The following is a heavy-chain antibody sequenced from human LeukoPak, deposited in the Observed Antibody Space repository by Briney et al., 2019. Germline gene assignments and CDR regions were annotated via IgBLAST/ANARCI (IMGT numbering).Heavy chain of an antibody. V-gene: IGHV1-8*01. CDR1: GYTFTSYD. CDR3: ARAVTILSWFTPREGWFDP. CDR2: MNPNSGNT. Sequence: ASVKVSCKASGYTFTSYDINWVRQATGQGLEWMGWMNPNSGNTGYAQKFQGRVTMTRNTSISTAYMELSSLRSEDTAVYYCARAVTILSWFTPREGWFDPWGQGTLVTVSS. D-gene: IGHD6-13*01. J-gene: IGHJ5*02.